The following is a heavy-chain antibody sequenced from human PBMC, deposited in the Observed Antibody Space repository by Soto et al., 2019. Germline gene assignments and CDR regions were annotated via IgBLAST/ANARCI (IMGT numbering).Heavy chain of an antibody. V-gene: IGHV1-69*13. CDR2: IIPIFGTA. D-gene: IGHD3-22*01. CDR3: ARDNREKKDYYDSSGTDLYGTDV. CDR1: GGTFSSYA. J-gene: IGHJ6*04. Sequence: SVKVSCKASGGTFSSYAISWVRQAPGQGLEWMGGIIPIFGTANYAQKFQGRVTITADESTSTAYMELSSLRSEDTAVYYCARDNREKKDYYDSSGTDLYGTDVWGKGTTVTVSS.